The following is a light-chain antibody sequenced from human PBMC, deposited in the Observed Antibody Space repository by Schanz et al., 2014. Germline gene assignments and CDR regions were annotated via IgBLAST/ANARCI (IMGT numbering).Light chain of an antibody. CDR3: SSYAGNNIWV. J-gene: IGLJ3*02. V-gene: IGLV2-14*03. CDR1: SSDVGGYKY. Sequence: QSALTQPASVSGSPGQSITISCTGTSSDVGGYKYVSWYQQHPGKAPKLMIYDVSDRPSGVSNRFSGSKSGNTASLTISGLQAEDEADYYCSSYAGNNIWVFGGGTKLTVL. CDR2: DVS.